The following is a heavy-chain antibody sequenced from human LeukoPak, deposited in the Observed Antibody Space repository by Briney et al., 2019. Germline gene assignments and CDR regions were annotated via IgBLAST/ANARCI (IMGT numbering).Heavy chain of an antibody. CDR2: ISSSSSYI. J-gene: IGHJ4*02. V-gene: IGHV3-21*01. CDR1: GFTFSSYS. CDR3: ARDQLAAVAANY. D-gene: IGHD6-19*01. Sequence: GGSLRLSCAASGFTFSSYSMNWVRQAPGKGLEWVSSISSSSSYIYYADSVKGRFTISRDNAKNSLYLQMNSLRAEDTAVYYCARDQLAAVAANYWGQGTLVTVSS.